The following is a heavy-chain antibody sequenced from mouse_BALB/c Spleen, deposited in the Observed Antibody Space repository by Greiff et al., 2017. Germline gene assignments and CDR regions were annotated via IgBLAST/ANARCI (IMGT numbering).Heavy chain of an antibody. V-gene: IGHV1S34*01. CDR3: ARSKSYDGYSAWFAY. CDR1: GYSFTGYY. J-gene: IGHJ3*01. Sequence: LVKPGASVKISCKASGYSFTGYYMHWVKQSHGKSLEWIGYISCYNGATSYNQKFKGKATFTVDTSSSTAYMQFNSLTSEDSAVYYCARSKSYDGYSAWFAYWGQGTLVTVSA. CDR2: ISCYNGAT. D-gene: IGHD2-3*01.